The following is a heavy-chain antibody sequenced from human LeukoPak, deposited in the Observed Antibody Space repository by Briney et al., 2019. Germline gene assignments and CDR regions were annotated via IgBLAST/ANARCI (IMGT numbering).Heavy chain of an antibody. J-gene: IGHJ6*02. CDR3: ASREFGEMSYDNYYGMDV. Sequence: RASVKVSCKASGYAFTAYYMHWVRQAPGQGLEWMGWVNPKSGGTSYAQKFQGRVIMTTDTSISTAYMELSRLTSDDTAVYFCASREFGEMSYDNYYGMDVWGQGTTVTVSS. V-gene: IGHV1-2*02. CDR2: VNPKSGGT. CDR1: GYAFTAYY. D-gene: IGHD3-10*01.